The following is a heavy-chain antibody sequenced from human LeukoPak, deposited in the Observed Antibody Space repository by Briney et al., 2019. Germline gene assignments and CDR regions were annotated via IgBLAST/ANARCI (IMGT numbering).Heavy chain of an antibody. D-gene: IGHD3-16*02. Sequence: PGGSLRLSCAASGFNFYSYAMTWVRQAPGKGLEWVAVIWFDTTNKYYTDSVKGRFTISRDNSKNTLYLHMNSLRVEDTAVYYCAKDKRYYDYVWGGYRYTRPPHYSFDYWGHGTLVTVSS. CDR3: AKDKRYYDYVWGGYRYTRPPHYSFDY. CDR1: GFNFYSYA. J-gene: IGHJ4*01. V-gene: IGHV3-33*06. CDR2: IWFDTTNK.